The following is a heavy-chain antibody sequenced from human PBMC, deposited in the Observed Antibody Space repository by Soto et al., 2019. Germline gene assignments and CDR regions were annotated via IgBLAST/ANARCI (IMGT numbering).Heavy chain of an antibody. CDR1: GFTFTSSA. V-gene: IGHV1-58*01. Sequence: ASVKVSCKASGFTFTSSAVQWVRQARGQRLEWIGWIVVGSGNTNYAQKFQERVTITRDMSTSTAYMELSSLRSEDTAVYYCAAGPIVNPRMYYYGSGLFDPWGQGTLVTVSS. CDR2: IVVGSGNT. J-gene: IGHJ5*02. CDR3: AAGPIVNPRMYYYGSGLFDP. D-gene: IGHD3-10*01.